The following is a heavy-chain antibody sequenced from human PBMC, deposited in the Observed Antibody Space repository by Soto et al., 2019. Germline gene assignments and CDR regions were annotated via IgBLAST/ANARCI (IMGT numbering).Heavy chain of an antibody. J-gene: IGHJ6*02. D-gene: IGHD4-17*01. CDR1: GFSLSTSGMC. CDR3: ARTTYGDYYYGMDV. Sequence: SCPTLVNPTQTLTLTCTFSGFSLSTSGMCVSWIRQPPGKALEWLARIDWDDDKYYSTSLKTRLTISKDTSKNQVVLTMTNMDPVDTATYYCARTTYGDYYYGMDVWGQGTTVTVSS. CDR2: IDWDDDK. V-gene: IGHV2-70*11.